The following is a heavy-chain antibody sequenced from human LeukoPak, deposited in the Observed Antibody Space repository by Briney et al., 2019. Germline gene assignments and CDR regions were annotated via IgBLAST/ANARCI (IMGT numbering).Heavy chain of an antibody. J-gene: IGHJ4*02. D-gene: IGHD2-2*02. CDR3: ARDGMDSGEPAAIFEECYFDY. CDR1: GFTFSSYA. Sequence: PGGSLRLSCAASGFTFSSYAMHWVCQAPGTGLEWVAVISYDGSNKYYADSVKGRFTISRDNSKNTLYLQMNSLRAEDTAVYYCARDGMDSGEPAAIFEECYFDYWGQGTLVTVSS. CDR2: ISYDGSNK. V-gene: IGHV3-30*04.